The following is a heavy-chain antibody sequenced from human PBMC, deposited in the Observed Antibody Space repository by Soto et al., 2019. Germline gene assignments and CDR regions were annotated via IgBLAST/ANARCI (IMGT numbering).Heavy chain of an antibody. CDR2: ISAYNGNT. Sequence: ASVKVSCKASGYTFTSYGISWVRQAPGQGLECMGWISAYNGNTNYAQKLQGRVTMTTDTSTSTAYMELRSLRSDDTAVYYCARDVRGGNYDFWSGYPIFDYWGQGTLVTVSS. D-gene: IGHD3-3*01. CDR1: GYTFTSYG. J-gene: IGHJ4*02. V-gene: IGHV1-18*01. CDR3: ARDVRGGNYDFWSGYPIFDY.